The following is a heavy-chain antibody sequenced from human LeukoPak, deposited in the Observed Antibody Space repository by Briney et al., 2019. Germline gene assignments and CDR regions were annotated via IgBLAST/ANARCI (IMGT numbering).Heavy chain of an antibody. CDR2: INPNSGGT. Sequence: ASVKVSCKASGYTFTVYYMHWVRQAPGQGLEWMGWINPNSGGTNSAQKFQGRVTMTRDTSISTAYMELGRLRTDDTAVYYCARGLLRRDFDYWGQGTLVTVSS. J-gene: IGHJ4*02. CDR1: GYTFTVYY. V-gene: IGHV1-2*02. CDR3: ARGLLRRDFDY. D-gene: IGHD5-12*01.